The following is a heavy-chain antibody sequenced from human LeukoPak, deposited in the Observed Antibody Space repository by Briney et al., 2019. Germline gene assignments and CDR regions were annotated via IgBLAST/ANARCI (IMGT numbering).Heavy chain of an antibody. CDR3: ARDKRDGYNSYYFDY. CDR1: GFTFSSYW. V-gene: IGHV3-7*01. Sequence: GGSLRLSCAASGFTFSSYWMSWVRQAPGKGLEWVANIKQDGSEKYYVDSVKGRFTISRDNAKNSLYLQMNSLRAEDTAVYYCARDKRDGYNSYYFDYWGQGTLVTVSS. J-gene: IGHJ4*02. CDR2: IKQDGSEK. D-gene: IGHD5-24*01.